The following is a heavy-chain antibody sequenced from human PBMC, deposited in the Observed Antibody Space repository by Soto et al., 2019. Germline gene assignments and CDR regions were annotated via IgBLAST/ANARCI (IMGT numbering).Heavy chain of an antibody. CDR2: IYYYGST. J-gene: IGHJ6*02. V-gene: IGHV4-31*03. D-gene: IGHD3-10*01. CDR3: ARVFGFGGMDV. Sequence: QVQLQESGPGLVKPSQTLSLTCTVSGGSISSGGYYWSWIRQHPGKGLEWIGYIYYYGSTYFNPSLKSRVTISVDTSKNQFSLRLSSVTAADTAVYYCARVFGFGGMDVWGQGTTVTVSS. CDR1: GGSISSGGYY.